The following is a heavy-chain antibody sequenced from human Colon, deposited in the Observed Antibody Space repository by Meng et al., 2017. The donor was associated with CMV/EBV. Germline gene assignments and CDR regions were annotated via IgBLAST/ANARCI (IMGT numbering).Heavy chain of an antibody. CDR1: DFTFSHYG. CDR3: ARKSTVFGVAGEEAFDV. CDR2: ISHDGKNR. J-gene: IGHJ3*01. Sequence: GESLKISCAASDFTFSHYGIHWVRQSPGKGLEWVAVISHDGKNRYYADSVKGRFTISRDNSNNTVSLQVNDLKAEDTAVYYCARKSTVFGVAGEEAFDVWGQGTVVTVSS. D-gene: IGHD3-3*01. V-gene: IGHV3-30*19.